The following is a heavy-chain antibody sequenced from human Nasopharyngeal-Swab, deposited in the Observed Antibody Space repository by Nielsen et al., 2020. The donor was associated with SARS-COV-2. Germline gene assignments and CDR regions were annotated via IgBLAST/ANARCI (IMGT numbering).Heavy chain of an antibody. V-gene: IGHV5-10-1*01. J-gene: IGHJ4*02. CDR2: IDPSDSYT. CDR3: ARRFHSSSWYTDYDY. Sequence: VRQMPGKGLEWMGRIDPSDSYTNCSPSFQGHVTISADKSISTAYLQWSSLKASDTAMYYCARRFHSSSWYTDYDYWGQGTLVTVSS. D-gene: IGHD6-13*01.